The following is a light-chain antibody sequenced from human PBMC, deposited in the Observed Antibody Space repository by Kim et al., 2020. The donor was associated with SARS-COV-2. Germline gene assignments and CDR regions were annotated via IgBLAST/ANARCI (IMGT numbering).Light chain of an antibody. CDR3: AAWDSNLSGVF. CDR1: TSKFGKNY. CDR2: DND. V-gene: IGLV1-51*01. Sequence: GQRVTISCPGTTSKFGKNYVSWHQQFPGSAPKLLIYDNDKRPSEIPDRFSAAKSGTSATLDIAGLQTGDEAHYYCAAWDSNLSGVFFGGGTQLTVL. J-gene: IGLJ2*01.